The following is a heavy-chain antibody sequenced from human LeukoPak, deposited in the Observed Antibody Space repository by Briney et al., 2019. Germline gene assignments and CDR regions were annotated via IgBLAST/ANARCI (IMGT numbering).Heavy chain of an antibody. CDR1: GFTFSRYS. D-gene: IGHD3-22*01. CDR3: ARDYYDSSGSSWFDP. Sequence: PGGSLRLSCAASGFTFSRYSMNWVRQAPGKGLEWVSSISSGSSFMYYADSVKGRFTISRDNAKNSPYLQMNSLRAKDTALYYCARDYYDSSGSSWFDPWGQGTLVTVSS. V-gene: IGHV3-21*01. CDR2: ISSGSSFM. J-gene: IGHJ5*02.